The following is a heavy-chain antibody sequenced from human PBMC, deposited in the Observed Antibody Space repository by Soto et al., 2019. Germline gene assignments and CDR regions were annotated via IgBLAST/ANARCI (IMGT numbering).Heavy chain of an antibody. CDR1: GYTFTGYD. CDR2: MNPHSGNR. CDR3: ARARVIIAVDI. Sequence: QVQLVQSGAEVKKPGASVKVSCKASGYTFTGYDINWVRQATGQGLEWMGWMNPHSGNRNYAQKFHGRVTMTRNTSRSTAYMELSRLRAEDTAMYYCARARVIIAVDIWGQGTMVTVSS. D-gene: IGHD6-13*01. J-gene: IGHJ3*02. V-gene: IGHV1-8*01.